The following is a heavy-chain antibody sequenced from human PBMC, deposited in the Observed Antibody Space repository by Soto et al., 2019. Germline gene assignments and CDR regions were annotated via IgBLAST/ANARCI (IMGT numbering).Heavy chain of an antibody. CDR2: IYYTGRT. V-gene: IGHV4-31*02. D-gene: IGHD6-13*01. CDR3: ARDVTSSNNCFDL. CDR1: GGSLKSGGYY. J-gene: IGHJ5*02. Sequence: QVQLQESGPGLVKPSQTLSLTCTVSGGSLKSGGYYWSWIRQHPGRGLEWIGYIYYTGRTYYNPSLESRVTFSVDTSKNQFSLKLSSVTAADTAVYYCARDVTSSNNCFDLWGHGTLVTVSS.